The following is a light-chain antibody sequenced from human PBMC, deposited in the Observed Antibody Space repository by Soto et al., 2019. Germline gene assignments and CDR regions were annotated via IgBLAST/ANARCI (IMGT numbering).Light chain of an antibody. CDR3: QQYNSYPWT. J-gene: IGKJ1*01. V-gene: IGKV1-5*03. CDR2: KAS. Sequence: DIQMTQSPSTLSAFVGDRVTITCRASQSISSWLVWYQQKPGKAPNLLIYKASSLESGVPSRFSGSGSGTEFTLTISSLQPDDFATYYCQQYNSYPWTFGQGTKVEIK. CDR1: QSISSW.